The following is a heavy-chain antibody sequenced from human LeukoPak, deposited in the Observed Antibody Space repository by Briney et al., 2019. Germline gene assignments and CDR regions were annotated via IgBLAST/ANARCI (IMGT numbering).Heavy chain of an antibody. J-gene: IGHJ4*02. D-gene: IGHD1-26*01. CDR1: GGSISSGGYS. CDR3: ASRRGAVGATLGGGGFWNWDY. Sequence: SETLSLTCAVSGGSISSGGYSWSWIRQPPGKGLEWIGYIYHSGSTYYNPSLKSRITISVDTSKNQFSLKLSSVTAAATAVYYCASRRGAVGATLGGGGFWNWDYWGQGTLVTVSS. CDR2: IYHSGST. V-gene: IGHV4-30-4*07.